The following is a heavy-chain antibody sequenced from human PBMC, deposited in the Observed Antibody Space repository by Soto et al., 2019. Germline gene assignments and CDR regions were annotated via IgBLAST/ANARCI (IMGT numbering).Heavy chain of an antibody. D-gene: IGHD1-26*01. CDR2: ISFDGSNK. V-gene: IGHV3-30*18. CDR3: AKPSIVDATLNYFEH. J-gene: IGHJ4*02. Sequence: QVQLVESGGGVVQPGRSLRLSCAASGFTLSHYGIHWVRQAPGKGLEWVAVISFDGSNKYYADSVKGRFTISRDNSKNTMYLQMNSLRAEDTAVYYCAKPSIVDATLNYFEHWGQGTLVTVSS. CDR1: GFTLSHYG.